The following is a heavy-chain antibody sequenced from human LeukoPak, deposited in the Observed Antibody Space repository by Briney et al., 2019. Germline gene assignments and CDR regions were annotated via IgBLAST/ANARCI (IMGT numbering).Heavy chain of an antibody. V-gene: IGHV1-69*04. CDR1: GGTFSSYA. CDR2: IIPILGIA. D-gene: IGHD6-13*01. Sequence: SVKVSCKASGGTFSSYAISWVRQAPGQGLEWMGRIIPILGIANYAQKFQGRVTITADKSTSTAYMELSSLRSEDTAVYYCARRSSHYYYYMDVWGKGTTVTVPS. J-gene: IGHJ6*03. CDR3: ARRSSHYYYYMDV.